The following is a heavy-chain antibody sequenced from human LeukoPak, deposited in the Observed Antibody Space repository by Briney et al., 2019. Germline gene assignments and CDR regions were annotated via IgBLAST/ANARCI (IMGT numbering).Heavy chain of an antibody. V-gene: IGHV1-18*04. Sequence: ASVKVSCKASGYTFTSYYMHWVRQAPGQGLEWMGWISAYNGNTNYAQKLQGRVTMTTDTSTSTAYMELRSLRSDDTAVYYCARVSSNYDFWSGYRSDAFDIWGQGTMVTVSS. CDR2: ISAYNGNT. J-gene: IGHJ3*02. CDR1: GYTFTSYY. CDR3: ARVSSNYDFWSGYRSDAFDI. D-gene: IGHD3-3*01.